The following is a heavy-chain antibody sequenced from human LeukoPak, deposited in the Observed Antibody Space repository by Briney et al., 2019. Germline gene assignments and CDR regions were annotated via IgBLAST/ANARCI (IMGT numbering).Heavy chain of an antibody. CDR1: GFTFSSYS. CDR3: AREGAQGDFDY. D-gene: IGHD5-24*01. Sequence: GGSLRLSCAASGFTFSSYSMNWVRQAPGKGLEWVSSISSSSSYIYYADSVKGGFTISRDNAKNSLYLQMNSLRAEDTAVYYCAREGAQGDFDYWGQGTLVTVSS. CDR2: ISSSSSYI. J-gene: IGHJ4*02. V-gene: IGHV3-21*01.